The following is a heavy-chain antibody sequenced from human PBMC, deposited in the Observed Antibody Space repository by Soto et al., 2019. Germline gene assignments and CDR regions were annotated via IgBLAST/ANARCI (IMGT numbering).Heavy chain of an antibody. CDR2: IKHDGSEK. D-gene: IGHD1-1*01. J-gene: IGHJ4*02. CDR3: ATVGWNEGSNY. Sequence: EVQLVESGGGLVQPGGSLRLSCVASGFTFSPYWMSWVRQAAGKGLEWVANIKHDGSEKYHMDSVKGRFSISRDNAKNSLYLQMNSLRVEDTAVYYCATVGWNEGSNYWGQGTLVSVSS. V-gene: IGHV3-7*01. CDR1: GFTFSPYW.